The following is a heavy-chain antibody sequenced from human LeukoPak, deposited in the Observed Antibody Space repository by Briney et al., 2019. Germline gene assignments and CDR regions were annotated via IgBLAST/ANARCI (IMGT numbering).Heavy chain of an antibody. J-gene: IGHJ6*03. V-gene: IGHV3-48*03. CDR1: GVTFSTYE. CDR3: ARDATTELGTVYMDV. Sequence: GGSLRLSCAASGVTFSTYEINWVRQAPGKGLEWLSHGSTSGSSIHYADSVKGRVTISRDNAKNSLYLQMNSLSVEDTAVYYCARDATTELGTVYMDVWGKGTTVTISS. CDR2: GSTSGSSI. D-gene: IGHD4-17*01.